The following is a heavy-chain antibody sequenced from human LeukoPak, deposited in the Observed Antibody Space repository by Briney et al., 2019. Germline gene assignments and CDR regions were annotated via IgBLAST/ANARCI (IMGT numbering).Heavy chain of an antibody. D-gene: IGHD6-19*01. CDR1: GFTFSNAW. J-gene: IGHJ6*04. CDR2: ISSSSSYI. CDR3: ARDPGGYSSGGELDV. Sequence: PGGSLRLSCAASGFTFSNAWMSWVRQAPGKGLEWVSSISSSSSYIYYADSVKGRFTISRDNAKNSLYLQMNSLRAEDMAVYYCARDPGGYSSGGELDVWGKGTTVTVSS. V-gene: IGHV3-21*01.